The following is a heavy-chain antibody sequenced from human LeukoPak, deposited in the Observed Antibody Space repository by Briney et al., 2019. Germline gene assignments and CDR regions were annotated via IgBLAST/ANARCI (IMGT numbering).Heavy chain of an antibody. V-gene: IGHV4-59*03. J-gene: IGHJ6*02. CDR3: AKFGLYYNMDV. CDR1: GGSISGFY. Sequence: PSETLSLTCAVSGGSISGFYWTWIRQPPGKGLKFIGQIHYSGSTDYNPSLKSRITMSVDTSKNQFFLSLNSVTAADTAVYYCAKFGLYYNMDVWGQGTTVTVSS. D-gene: IGHD3-16*01. CDR2: IHYSGST.